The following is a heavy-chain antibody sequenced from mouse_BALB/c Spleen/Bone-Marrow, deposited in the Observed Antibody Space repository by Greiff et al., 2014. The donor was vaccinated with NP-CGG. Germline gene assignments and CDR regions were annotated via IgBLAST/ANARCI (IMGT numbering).Heavy chain of an antibody. CDR2: INPSTGYT. D-gene: IGHD2-4*01. CDR3: ARYPYYDYDGFAY. V-gene: IGHV1-7*01. J-gene: IGHJ3*01. Sequence: VQLQQSGAELAKPGASVKMSCEASGYTFTSYWMHWVKQRPGQGLEWIGYINPSTGYTEYNQEFKDKATLTADKSSSTAYMQLSSLTSEDSAVYYCARYPYYDYDGFAYWGQGTLVTVSA. CDR1: GYTFTSYW.